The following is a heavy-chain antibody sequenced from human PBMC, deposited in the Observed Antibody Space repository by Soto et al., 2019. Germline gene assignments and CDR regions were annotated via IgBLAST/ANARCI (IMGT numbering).Heavy chain of an antibody. Sequence: QVQLQESGPGLVKPSQTLSLTCTVSGGSISSGGYYWSWIRQHPGKGLEWIGYIYYRGSTYYNPSIMSRATFTVDTPKNQFSLKLSSVAAADTAVYYCARSVYPWGQGTLVTVSS. CDR2: IYYRGST. CDR1: GGSISSGGYY. J-gene: IGHJ5*02. V-gene: IGHV4-31*03. CDR3: ARSVYP.